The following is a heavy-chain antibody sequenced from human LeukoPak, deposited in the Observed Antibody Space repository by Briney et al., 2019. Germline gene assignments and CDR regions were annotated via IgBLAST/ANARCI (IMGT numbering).Heavy chain of an antibody. CDR1: GVTNYA. J-gene: IGHJ4*02. D-gene: IGHD6-19*01. V-gene: IGHV3-23*01. CDR3: AKRHTGYSSGWYVDY. Sequence: PGGSLRLSCAVSGVTNYAISWVRQAPGKGLEWVSAISGSGGSTYYADSVKGRFTISRDNSKNTLYLQMNSLRAEDTAVYYCAKRHTGYSSGWYVDYWGQGTLVTVSS. CDR2: ISGSGGST.